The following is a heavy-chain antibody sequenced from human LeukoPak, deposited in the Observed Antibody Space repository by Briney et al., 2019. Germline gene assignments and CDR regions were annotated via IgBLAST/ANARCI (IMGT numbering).Heavy chain of an antibody. D-gene: IGHD3-3*01. CDR2: ISSSSSYI. CDR1: QFTFSSYS. CDR3: AKTPTYYDFWSGYYFDY. V-gene: IGHV3-21*04. Sequence: GGSLRLSCAASQFTFSSYSMNWVRQAPGKGLEWFSSISSSSSYIYYADSVKGRFTISRDNSKNTLYLQMNSLRAEDTAVYYCAKTPTYYDFWSGYYFDYWGLGTLVTVSS. J-gene: IGHJ4*02.